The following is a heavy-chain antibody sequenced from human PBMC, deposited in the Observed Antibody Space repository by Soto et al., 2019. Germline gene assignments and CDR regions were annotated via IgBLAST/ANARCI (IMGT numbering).Heavy chain of an antibody. J-gene: IGHJ4*02. Sequence: EVQLLDSGGGLVQPGGSLRLSCAASGFTFSNYAMTWVRQGPGKGLEWVSGISGSGGRSYYADSVKGRFTISRDNSKSTLYLQMNSLRAEDTAVYYCAKAYFVWSSEQPYYFGCWGQGTLVTVSS. CDR2: ISGSGGRS. CDR1: GFTFSNYA. V-gene: IGHV3-23*01. D-gene: IGHD3-16*01. CDR3: AKAYFVWSSEQPYYFGC.